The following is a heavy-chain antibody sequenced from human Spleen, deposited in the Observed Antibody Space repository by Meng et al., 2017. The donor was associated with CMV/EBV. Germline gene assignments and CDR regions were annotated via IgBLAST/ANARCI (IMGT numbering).Heavy chain of an antibody. CDR3: AKGDYYDSSGYFDY. Sequence: EVQLVVSGGVVVQPGGSLRLSCAASGFTFDDYAMHWVRQAPGKGLEWVSLISWDGGSTYYADSVKGRFTISRDNSKNSLYLQMNSLRAEDTALYYCAKGDYYDSSGYFDYWGQGTLVTVSS. CDR1: GFTFDDYA. V-gene: IGHV3-43D*03. J-gene: IGHJ4*02. D-gene: IGHD3-22*01. CDR2: ISWDGGST.